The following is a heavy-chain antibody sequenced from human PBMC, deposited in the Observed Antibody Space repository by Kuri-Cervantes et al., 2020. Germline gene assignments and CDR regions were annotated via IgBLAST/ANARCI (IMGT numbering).Heavy chain of an antibody. CDR3: AKESSGYCLDY. J-gene: IGHJ4*02. Sequence: GGSLRLSCAASGFTVSSNYTSWVRQAPGKGLEWVSVIYSGGSTYYADSVKGRFTISRDNSKNTLYLQMNSLRAEDTAVYYCAKESSGYCLDYWGQGTLVTVSS. CDR2: IYSGGST. V-gene: IGHV3-53*05. CDR1: GFTVSSNY. D-gene: IGHD3-22*01.